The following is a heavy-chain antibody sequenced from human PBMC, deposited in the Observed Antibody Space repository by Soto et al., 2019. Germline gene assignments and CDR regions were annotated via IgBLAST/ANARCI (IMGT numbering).Heavy chain of an antibody. CDR3: AKDIQGGSWNDAFDI. D-gene: IGHD6-13*01. J-gene: IGHJ3*02. CDR1: GFTFDDYA. CDR2: ISWNSGSI. Sequence: EVQLVESGGGLVQPGRSRRLSCAASGFTFDDYAMHWVRQAPGKGLEWVSGISWNSGSIGYADSVKGRFTISRDNAKNSLYLQMNSLRAEDTALYYCAKDIQGGSWNDAFDIWGQGTMVTVSS. V-gene: IGHV3-9*01.